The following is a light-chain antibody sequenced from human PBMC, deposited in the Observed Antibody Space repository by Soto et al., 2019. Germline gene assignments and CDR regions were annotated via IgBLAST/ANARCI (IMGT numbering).Light chain of an antibody. J-gene: IGKJ5*01. CDR2: DAS. V-gene: IGKV1-5*01. CDR1: RSISDW. CDR3: QQYNSFSLIT. Sequence: DIQMTQSPSSLSPSVGDRVTITCRASRSISDWLAWYQQKPGKAPKILISDASILENGVPSRFSGTGSGTEFTLTISNLQTADFATYFCQQYNSFSLITFGQGTRLEIK.